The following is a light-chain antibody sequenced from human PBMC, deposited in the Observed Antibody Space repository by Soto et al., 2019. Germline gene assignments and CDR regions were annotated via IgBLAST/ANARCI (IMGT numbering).Light chain of an antibody. V-gene: IGLV2-11*01. CDR2: DVS. CDR3: CSYAGTYSLYV. Sequence: QSVLTQPRSVSGSPGQSVTISCTGTSSDVGDYTYVSWYQQHPDKAPKVMIYDVSKQPSGVPDRFSGSKSGNTASLTISGLQAEDEADYYCCSYAGTYSLYVFGTGTKLTVL. J-gene: IGLJ1*01. CDR1: SSDVGDYTY.